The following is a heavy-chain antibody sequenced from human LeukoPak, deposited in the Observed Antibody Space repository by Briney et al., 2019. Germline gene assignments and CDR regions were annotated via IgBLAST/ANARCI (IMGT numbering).Heavy chain of an antibody. D-gene: IGHD3-22*01. J-gene: IGHJ4*02. CDR1: GFTFSSYA. CDR2: INHSGST. Sequence: GSLRLSCAASGFTFSSYAMSWVRQAPGKGLEWIGEINHSGSTNYNPSLKSRVTISVDTSKNQFSLKLSSVTAADTAVYYCASLPSYYDSSGYRNFDYWGQGTLVTVSS. CDR3: ASLPSYYDSSGYRNFDY. V-gene: IGHV4-34*01.